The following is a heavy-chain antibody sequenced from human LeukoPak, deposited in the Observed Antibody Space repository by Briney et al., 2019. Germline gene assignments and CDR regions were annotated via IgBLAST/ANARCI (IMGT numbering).Heavy chain of an antibody. CDR1: GFTFSRYS. Sequence: GGSLRLSCAASGFTFSRYSMTWVRQAPGKGLEWVSSISSSDNYIYYADSAKGRFTISRDNARNSLFLQMSSLTAEDTAVYYCARDRRELESDFWGQGTLVTVSS. V-gene: IGHV3-21*01. CDR3: ARDRRELESDF. J-gene: IGHJ4*02. D-gene: IGHD2-21*01. CDR2: ISSSDNYI.